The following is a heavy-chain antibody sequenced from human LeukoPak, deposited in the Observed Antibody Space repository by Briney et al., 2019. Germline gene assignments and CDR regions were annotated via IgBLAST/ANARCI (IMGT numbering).Heavy chain of an antibody. V-gene: IGHV1-24*01. CDR1: GYTLTELS. Sequence: ASVKVSCKVSGYTLTELSMHWVRQAPGKGLGWMGGFDPEDGETIYAQKFQGRVTMTEDTSTATAYMELSSLRSEDTAVYYCETKQRSRYYYDSSGSQYFDYWGQGTLVTVSS. D-gene: IGHD3-22*01. J-gene: IGHJ4*02. CDR2: FDPEDGET. CDR3: ETKQRSRYYYDSSGSQYFDY.